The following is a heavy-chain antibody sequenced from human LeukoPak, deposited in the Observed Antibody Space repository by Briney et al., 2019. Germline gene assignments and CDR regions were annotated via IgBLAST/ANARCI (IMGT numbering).Heavy chain of an antibody. D-gene: IGHD7-27*01. Sequence: GGSLRLSCAVSGFTVSSNYMSWVRQAPGKGLEWVSVIYTDGSTYYADSVKGRFTISRDNSKNTLFLQMNSLRAEDTAVYYRANWGRAFDIWGQGTMVTVSS. J-gene: IGHJ3*02. V-gene: IGHV3-66*01. CDR3: ANWGRAFDI. CDR1: GFTVSSNY. CDR2: IYTDGST.